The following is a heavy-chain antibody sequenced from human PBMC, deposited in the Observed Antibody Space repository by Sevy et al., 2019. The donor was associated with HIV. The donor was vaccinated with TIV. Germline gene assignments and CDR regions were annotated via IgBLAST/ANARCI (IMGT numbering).Heavy chain of an antibody. Sequence: ASVKVSCKASGFTFTSSAVQWVRQARGQRLEWIGWIVFGSGNTNYAQKFQERVTITRDMSTSTAYMELSSLRSEDTAVYYCAARCSGGSCYFFDYWGQGTLVTVSS. D-gene: IGHD2-15*01. CDR2: IVFGSGNT. CDR3: AARCSGGSCYFFDY. J-gene: IGHJ4*02. CDR1: GFTFTSSA. V-gene: IGHV1-58*01.